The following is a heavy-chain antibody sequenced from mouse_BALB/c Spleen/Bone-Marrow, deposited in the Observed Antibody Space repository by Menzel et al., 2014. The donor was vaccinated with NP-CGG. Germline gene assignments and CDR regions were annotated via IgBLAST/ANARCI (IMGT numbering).Heavy chain of an antibody. V-gene: IGHV1-14*01. CDR2: INPYNDGT. Sequence: EGQLQQSGPELVKPGASVKMSCKASGYTFTSYVMHWVKQKPGQGLEWIGYINPYNDGTKYNEKFKGKATLTSDKSSSTAYMELSSLTSEDSAVYYCARERTARATSFAYWGQGTLVTVPA. CDR3: ARERTARATSFAY. D-gene: IGHD3-2*01. CDR1: GYTFTSYV. J-gene: IGHJ3*01.